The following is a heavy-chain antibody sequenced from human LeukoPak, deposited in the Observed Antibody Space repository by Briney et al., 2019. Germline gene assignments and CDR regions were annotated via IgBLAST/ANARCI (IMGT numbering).Heavy chain of an antibody. J-gene: IGHJ4*02. Sequence: SVKVSCKASGFTFSLSAVQWGRQARGQRLEWIGWIVVGSGNTIYAQKFQERVTITRDMSTSTAYMELSSLRSEDTAVYYCAREAENYYDSSGYSPLRGWGQGTLVTVSS. D-gene: IGHD3-22*01. CDR1: GFTFSLSA. V-gene: IGHV1-58*01. CDR2: IVVGSGNT. CDR3: AREAENYYDSSGYSPLRG.